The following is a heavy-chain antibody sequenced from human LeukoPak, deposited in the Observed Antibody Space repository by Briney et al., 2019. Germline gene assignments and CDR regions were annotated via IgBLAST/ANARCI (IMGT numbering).Heavy chain of an antibody. J-gene: IGHJ4*02. V-gene: IGHV3-21*01. CDR1: GFTFSSYS. CDR2: ISSSSSYI. CDR3: ARDKGPDYSNSFDY. D-gene: IGHD6-13*01. Sequence: GGSLRLSCAASGFTFSSYSMNWVRQAPGKGLEWVSSISSSSSYIYYADSVKGRFTISRDNAKNSLCLQMNSLRAEDTAVYYCARDKGPDYSNSFDYWGQGTLVTVSS.